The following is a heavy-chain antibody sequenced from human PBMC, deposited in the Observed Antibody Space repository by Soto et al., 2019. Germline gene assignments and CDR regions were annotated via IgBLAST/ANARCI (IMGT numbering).Heavy chain of an antibody. CDR1: GGSLSGYY. D-gene: IGHD5-12*01. CDR3: ARGQEGVVATH. J-gene: IGHJ4*02. CDR2: VKDGGHT. V-gene: IGHV4-34*01. Sequence: QVQLQQWGAGLLKPSETLSLNCAVTGGSLSGYYWSWIRQPPGKGLEWIGEVKDGGHTNYSPSLRGRVTISSDTANNQFSLRLNSVTGAETGVYYCARGQEGVVATHWDQGSLVTVSS.